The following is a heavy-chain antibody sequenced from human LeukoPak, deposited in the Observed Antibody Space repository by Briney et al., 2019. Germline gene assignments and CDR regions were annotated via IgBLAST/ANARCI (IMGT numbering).Heavy chain of an antibody. Sequence: GGSLRLSCAATGFTFSSYAMSWVRQAPGKGLEWVSHINVNGAATSYADSVKGRFTISRDNSKNTLYLQLNSLRAEDTAVFYCAKSHTPYCRGPTCYVFDLWGQGTLVTVSS. CDR3: AKSHTPYCRGPTCYVFDL. D-gene: IGHD2-15*01. J-gene: IGHJ4*02. CDR1: GFTFSSYA. CDR2: INVNGAAT. V-gene: IGHV3-23*01.